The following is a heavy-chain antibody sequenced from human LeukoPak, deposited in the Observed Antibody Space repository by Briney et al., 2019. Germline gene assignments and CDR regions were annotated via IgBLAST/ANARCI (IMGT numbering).Heavy chain of an antibody. CDR2: ISTSGGAT. CDR3: AKGGNYAPLDY. V-gene: IGHV3-23*01. CDR1: GLTFTDSA. D-gene: IGHD1-7*01. J-gene: IGHJ4*02. Sequence: PGGSLRLSCAASGLTFTDSAMTWVRQAPGKGLEWVSAISTSGGATIYTDSVKDRFTISRDNSKNTLYLQMNSLRAEDTAIYYCAKGGNYAPLDYWGQGTLVTVSS.